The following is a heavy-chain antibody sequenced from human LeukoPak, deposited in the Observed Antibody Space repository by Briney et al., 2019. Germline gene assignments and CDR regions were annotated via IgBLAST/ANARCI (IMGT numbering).Heavy chain of an antibody. CDR1: GGSISSYY. CDR3: ARFSSWLGDYYDSGAFDI. CDR2: IYYSGST. J-gene: IGHJ3*02. Sequence: SETLSLTCTVSGGSISSYYWSWIRQPPGKGLEWIGYIYYSGSTNYNPSLKSRVTISVDTSKNQFSLKLSSVTAADTAVYYCARFSSWLGDYYDSGAFDIWGQGTMVTVSS. D-gene: IGHD3-22*01. V-gene: IGHV4-59*01.